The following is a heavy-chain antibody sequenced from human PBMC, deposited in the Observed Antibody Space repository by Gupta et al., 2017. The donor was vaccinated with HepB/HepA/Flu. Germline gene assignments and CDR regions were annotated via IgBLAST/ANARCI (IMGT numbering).Heavy chain of an antibody. J-gene: IGHJ4*02. CDR2: INHSGST. V-gene: IGHV4-34*01. Sequence: QVQLQQWGAGLLKPSETLSLTCAVYGGSFSGYYWSWIRQPPGKGLEWIGEINHSGSTNYNPSLKSRVTISVDTSKNQFSLKLSSVTAADTAVYYCARGGNIAAAGIGIDYWGQGTLVTVSS. CDR3: ARGGNIAAAGIGIDY. D-gene: IGHD6-13*01. CDR1: GGSFSGYY.